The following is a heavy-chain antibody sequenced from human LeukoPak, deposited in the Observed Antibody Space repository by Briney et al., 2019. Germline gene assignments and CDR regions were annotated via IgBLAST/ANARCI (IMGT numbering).Heavy chain of an antibody. D-gene: IGHD3-3*01. CDR2: INPNSGGT. Sequence: ASVKFSCKASGYTFTGYYMHWVRQAPGQGLEWIGWINPNSGGTNYAQKFQGRVTMTRDQSISTAYMELSRLRSDDTAVYYCARDHWGITIFGVVILDVWGKGTTVTVSS. V-gene: IGHV1-2*02. CDR1: GYTFTGYY. J-gene: IGHJ6*04. CDR3: ARDHWGITIFGVVILDV.